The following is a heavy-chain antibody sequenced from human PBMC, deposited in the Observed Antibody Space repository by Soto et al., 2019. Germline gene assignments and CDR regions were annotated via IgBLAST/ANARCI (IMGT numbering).Heavy chain of an antibody. CDR2: ISGSGGST. CDR3: AKDRWENYYGSGSFYY. J-gene: IGHJ4*02. CDR1: GFTFSSYA. D-gene: IGHD3-10*01. V-gene: IGHV3-23*01. Sequence: EVQLLESGGGLVQPGGSLRLSCAASGFTFSSYAMSWVRQAPGKGLEWVSAISGSGGSTYYADSVKGRFTTSRDNATNTLYLQMNSLRAEDTAVYYCAKDRWENYYGSGSFYYWGQGTLVTVSS.